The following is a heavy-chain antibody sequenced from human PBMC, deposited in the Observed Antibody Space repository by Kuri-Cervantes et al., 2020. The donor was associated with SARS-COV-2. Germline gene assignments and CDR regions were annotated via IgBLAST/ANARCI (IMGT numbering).Heavy chain of an antibody. CDR3: ARDPRHYCSSTSCYSYYGMDV. D-gene: IGHD2-2*02. Sequence: GSLRLSCTVSGGSISSYYWSWIRQPPGKGLEWIGCIYYSGSTNYNPSLKSRVTISVDTSKNQFSLKLSSVTAADTAVYYCARDPRHYCSSTSCYSYYGMDVWGQGTTVTVSS. V-gene: IGHV4-59*01. CDR2: IYYSGST. J-gene: IGHJ6*02. CDR1: GGSISSYY.